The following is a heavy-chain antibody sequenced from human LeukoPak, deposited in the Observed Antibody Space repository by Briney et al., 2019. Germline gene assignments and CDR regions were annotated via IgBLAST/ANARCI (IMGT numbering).Heavy chain of an antibody. Sequence: GGSLRLSCAASGFTFSIYWMSWVRQAPGKGLEWVANIKYDGSETFYADSVKGRFTISRDNAKNSLYLQMNSLRAEDTAIYYCGRGLKSSGYVTSDYWGQGTLVAVSS. D-gene: IGHD5-12*01. J-gene: IGHJ4*02. CDR3: GRGLKSSGYVTSDY. V-gene: IGHV3-7*01. CDR2: IKYDGSET. CDR1: GFTFSIYW.